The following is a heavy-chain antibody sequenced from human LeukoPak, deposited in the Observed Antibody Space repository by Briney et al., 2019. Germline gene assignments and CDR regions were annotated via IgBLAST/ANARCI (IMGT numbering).Heavy chain of an antibody. CDR2: ISAYNGNT. D-gene: IGHD2-2*01. J-gene: IGHJ5*02. V-gene: IGHV1-18*01. CDR3: ARGNIEVVPADGGWFDP. Sequence: ASVKVSCKASGYTFTSYGISWVRQAPGQGLEWMGWISAYNGNTNYAQKLQGRVTMTTDTSTSTAYMELRSLRSDDTAVYYCARGNIEVVPADGGWFDPWGQGTLVTVSS. CDR1: GYTFTSYG.